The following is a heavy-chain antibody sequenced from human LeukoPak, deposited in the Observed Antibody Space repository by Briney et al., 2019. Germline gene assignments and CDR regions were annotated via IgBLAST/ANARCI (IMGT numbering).Heavy chain of an antibody. V-gene: IGHV3-74*01. J-gene: IGHJ4*02. CDR2: MNGDGSTT. Sequence: GGSLRLSCAVSGFTLSRYWMDWVRQAPGKGLMWLSRMNGDGSTTIYADSVKGRFTVSRDNAKNTLYLQMNTLRAEDTAVYYCARVEGATGGNDDYWGQGTLVTVSS. CDR1: GFTLSRYW. CDR3: ARVEGATGGNDDY. D-gene: IGHD1-26*01.